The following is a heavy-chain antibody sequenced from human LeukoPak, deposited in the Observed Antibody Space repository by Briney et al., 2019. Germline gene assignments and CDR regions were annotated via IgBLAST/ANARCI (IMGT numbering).Heavy chain of an antibody. CDR1: GFTFDDYG. CDR2: INWNGGST. J-gene: IGHJ5*02. Sequence: GGSLRLSCAASGFTFDDYGMSWGRQAPGKGLEWVSGINWNGGSTGYADSVKGRFTISRDNAKNSLYLQMNSLRAEDTALYYCARGFYGSGSDNWFDPWGQGTLVTVSS. CDR3: ARGFYGSGSDNWFDP. V-gene: IGHV3-20*04. D-gene: IGHD3-10*01.